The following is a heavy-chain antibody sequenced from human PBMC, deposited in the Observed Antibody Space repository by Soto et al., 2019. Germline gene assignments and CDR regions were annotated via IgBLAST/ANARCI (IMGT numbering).Heavy chain of an antibody. CDR3: ARDPIVATISLDY. Sequence: PGGSLRLSCAASGFTFSSYWMHWVRQVPGKGLVWVSHINPDGSSTNYADSVKGRFTISRDNAKNTLYLQMNSLRAEDTAVYYCARDPIVATISLDYWGQGTLVTVSS. J-gene: IGHJ4*02. CDR2: INPDGSST. D-gene: IGHD5-12*01. V-gene: IGHV3-74*01. CDR1: GFTFSSYW.